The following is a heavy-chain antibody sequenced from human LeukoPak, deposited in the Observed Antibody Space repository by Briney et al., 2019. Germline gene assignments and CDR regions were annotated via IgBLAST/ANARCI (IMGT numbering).Heavy chain of an antibody. CDR1: GFTFSSYI. CDR3: ARAGGLRYFDWLFDY. J-gene: IGHJ4*02. V-gene: IGHV3-21*01. Sequence: GGSLRLSCAASGFTFSSYIMNWVRQAPGKGLEWVSSISSSSSYIYYADSVKGRFTISRDNAKNSLYLQMNSLRAEDTAVYYCARAGGLRYFDWLFDYWSQGTLVTVSS. D-gene: IGHD3-9*01. CDR2: ISSSSSYI.